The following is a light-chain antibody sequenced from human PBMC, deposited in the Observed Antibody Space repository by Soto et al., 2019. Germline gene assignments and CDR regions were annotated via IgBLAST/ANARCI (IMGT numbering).Light chain of an antibody. V-gene: IGKV1-17*01. CDR3: KRNNSLWT. J-gene: IGKJ1*01. Sequence: DIQMTQSPSTLSASVGDRVTITCRASQGIRNDLGLYQQKPGKAPKLLIYDASSLESGVPSRFSGSGSGTEITLTISSLHPDDFATYYRKRNNSLWTFGQGTKGDIK. CDR1: QGIRND. CDR2: DAS.